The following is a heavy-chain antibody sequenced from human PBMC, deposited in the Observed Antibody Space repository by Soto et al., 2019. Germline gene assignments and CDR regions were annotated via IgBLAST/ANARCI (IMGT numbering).Heavy chain of an antibody. J-gene: IGHJ2*01. D-gene: IGHD3-9*01. CDR1: GGSFSGYY. CDR2: INDRGSI. Sequence: QVQLQQWGAGPLRPLETLSLTCGVSGGSFSGYYWAWIRQSPGKGLEWIGEINDRGSINYNPSLRGRVSISVATSKNHYSLNLRSVTAADTAVYSCARESHDILTGPPWVWYFDLWGRGTLVTVSS. V-gene: IGHV4-34*01. CDR3: ARESHDILTGPPWVWYFDL.